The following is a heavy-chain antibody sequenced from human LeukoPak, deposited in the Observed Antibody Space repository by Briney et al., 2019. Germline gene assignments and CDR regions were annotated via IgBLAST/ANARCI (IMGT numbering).Heavy chain of an antibody. CDR3: ARRLAVTGRYYFDY. V-gene: IGHV4-59*11. J-gene: IGHJ4*02. Sequence: SETLSLTCTVSGGSISPHYWSWIRQPPGRGLKWIGYIYYSGITNYNPSLKSRVTMSVDTSRNQFSLRLNSVTAADTAVYYCARRLAVTGRYYFDYWGQGSLVTVSS. CDR1: GGSISPHY. D-gene: IGHD4-11*01. CDR2: IYYSGIT.